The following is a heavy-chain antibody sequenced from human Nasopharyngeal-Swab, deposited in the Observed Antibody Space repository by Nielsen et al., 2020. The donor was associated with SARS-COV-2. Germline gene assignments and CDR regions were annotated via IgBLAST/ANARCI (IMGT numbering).Heavy chain of an antibody. CDR2: IFHSGST. J-gene: IGHJ4*02. Sequence: SETLSLTCIVSGGSISSYYWSWIRQPPGKGLEWIGYIFHSGSTNYNPSLKSRVTISVDTSKNQFSLRLSSVTAADTAVYYCARDDTAMATGFDYWGQGVLVTVSS. CDR3: ARDDTAMATGFDY. CDR1: GGSISSYY. V-gene: IGHV4-59*01. D-gene: IGHD5-18*01.